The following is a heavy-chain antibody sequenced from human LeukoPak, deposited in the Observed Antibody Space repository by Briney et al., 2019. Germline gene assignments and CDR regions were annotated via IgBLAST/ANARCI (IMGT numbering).Heavy chain of an antibody. CDR3: ARDAASSGYEKGPDY. Sequence: SETLSLTCTVSGGSISSYYWGWIRQPPGKGLEWIGSIYHSGSTYYNPSLKSRVTISVDTSKNQFSLRLSSVTAADTAVYYCARDAASSGYEKGPDYWGQGTLVTVSS. D-gene: IGHD5-12*01. CDR2: IYHSGST. CDR1: GGSISSYY. V-gene: IGHV4-38-2*02. J-gene: IGHJ4*02.